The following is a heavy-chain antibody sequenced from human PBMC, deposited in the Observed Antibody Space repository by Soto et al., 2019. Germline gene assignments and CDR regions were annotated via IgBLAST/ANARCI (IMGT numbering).Heavy chain of an antibody. D-gene: IGHD3-16*01. J-gene: IGHJ6*03. CDR3: XXAVPAEYVFPYYYMDV. CDR2: IYYSGSA. V-gene: IGHV4-59*01. CDR1: GASISSYH. Sequence: QVQLQESGPGLVKPSETLSLTCTVSGASISSYHWSWIRQTPGKGLEWIGYIYYSGSANYNPSLKRRVTFSVXTXXXXXXXXXXXXXXXXXXXXXXXXAVPAEYVFPYYYMDVWGKGTTVTVSS.